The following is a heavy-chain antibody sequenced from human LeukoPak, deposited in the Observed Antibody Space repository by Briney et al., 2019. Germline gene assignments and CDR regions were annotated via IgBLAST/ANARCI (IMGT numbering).Heavy chain of an antibody. Sequence: GGSLRLSCAASGFTFSSYCMDWVRQAPGKGLEWVSGILGLGGASRTYYADSVKGRFTISRDNAKNSLYLQMNSLRAEDTAVYYCARVKGIVAARHFDYWGQGTLVTVSS. CDR1: GFTFSSYC. V-gene: IGHV3-21*01. CDR3: ARVKGIVAARHFDY. D-gene: IGHD6-13*01. CDR2: GLGGASRT. J-gene: IGHJ4*02.